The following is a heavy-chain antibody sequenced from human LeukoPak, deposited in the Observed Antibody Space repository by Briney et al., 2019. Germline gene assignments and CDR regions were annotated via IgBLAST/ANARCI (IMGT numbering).Heavy chain of an antibody. CDR3: AHAKGFGEPFH. D-gene: IGHD3-10*01. CDR1: GFTFSSYW. Sequence: GGSLRLSCAASGFTFSSYWMYWVRQAPGKGLVWVSRINSDGSSTSYADSVKGRFTISRDNAKNTLYLQMNSLRAEDTAVYYCAHAKGFGEPFHWGQGTLVTVSS. J-gene: IGHJ4*02. CDR2: INSDGSST. V-gene: IGHV3-74*01.